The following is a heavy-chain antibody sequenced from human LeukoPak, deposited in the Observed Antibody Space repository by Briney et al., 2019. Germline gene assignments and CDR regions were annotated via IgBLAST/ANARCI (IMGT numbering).Heavy chain of an antibody. CDR1: GYTFTSYD. V-gene: IGHV1-8*03. J-gene: IGHJ4*02. Sequence: ASVKVSCKASGYTFTSYDINWVRQATGQGLEWMGWMNPNSGNTGYAQKFQGRVTITRNTSISTAYVELSSLRSEDTAVYYCARGHRRYYYGSGSPLSDYWGQGTLVTVSS. CDR2: MNPNSGNT. CDR3: ARGHRRYYYGSGSPLSDY. D-gene: IGHD3-10*01.